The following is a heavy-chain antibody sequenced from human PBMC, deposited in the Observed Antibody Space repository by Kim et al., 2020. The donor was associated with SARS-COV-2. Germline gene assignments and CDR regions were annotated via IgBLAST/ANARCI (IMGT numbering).Heavy chain of an antibody. D-gene: IGHD6-13*01. V-gene: IGHV7-4-1*01. Sequence: PPYAQGFTGRFVLSLDTSVSTAYLRIGSLKAEDTAVYYCARVQRTSWSFDYWGQGTLVTVSS. J-gene: IGHJ4*02. CDR3: ARVQRTSWSFDY. CDR2: P.